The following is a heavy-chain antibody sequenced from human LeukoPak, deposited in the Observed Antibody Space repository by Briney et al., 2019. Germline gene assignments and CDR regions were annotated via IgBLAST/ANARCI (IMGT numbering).Heavy chain of an antibody. V-gene: IGHV3-23*01. CDR3: ATRDLWFGLWAFDI. D-gene: IGHD3-10*01. CDR2: ISGRGGST. J-gene: IGHJ3*02. Sequence: PGRSLRLSCAASGLTLSSYGMSWVRQAPGKGREWVSAISGRGGSTFYADSVKGRFTISRHNSKHTLYLQMNSLRGEDTAVYYCATRDLWFGLWAFDIWRQGTMVTVSS. CDR1: GLTLSSYG.